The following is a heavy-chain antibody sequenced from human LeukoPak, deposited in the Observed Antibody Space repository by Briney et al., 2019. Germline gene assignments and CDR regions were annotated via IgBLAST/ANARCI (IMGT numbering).Heavy chain of an antibody. Sequence: GGSLRLSCAASGFTFSSFAMTWVRQAPGKGLEWVSYISSSSSYTNYADSVKGRFTISRDNAKNSLYLQMNSLRAEDTAVYYCARDYYDSSGLSYGMDVWGQGTTVTVSS. CDR2: ISSSSSYT. CDR1: GFTFSSFA. J-gene: IGHJ6*02. CDR3: ARDYYDSSGLSYGMDV. V-gene: IGHV3-21*05. D-gene: IGHD3-22*01.